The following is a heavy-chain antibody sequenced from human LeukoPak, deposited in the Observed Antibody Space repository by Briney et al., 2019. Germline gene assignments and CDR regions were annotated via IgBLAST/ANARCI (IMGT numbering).Heavy chain of an antibody. CDR3: ASPRSMTGNPIDY. D-gene: IGHD1-20*01. Sequence: GGSLRFSCAASGFTFSSYWMSWVRQAPGKGLEWVANIKQDGSEKYYVDSVKGRFTISRDNAKNSLYLQMNSLRAEDTAVYYCASPRSMTGNPIDYWGQGTLVTVSS. V-gene: IGHV3-7*01. CDR1: GFTFSSYW. J-gene: IGHJ4*02. CDR2: IKQDGSEK.